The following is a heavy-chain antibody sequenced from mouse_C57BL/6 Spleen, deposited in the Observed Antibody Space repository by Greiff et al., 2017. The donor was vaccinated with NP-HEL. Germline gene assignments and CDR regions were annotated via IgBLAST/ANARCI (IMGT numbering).Heavy chain of an antibody. CDR1: GYAFSSSW. J-gene: IGHJ1*03. CDR3: AGYLYYGSSFDWYFDD. Sequence: QVQLKQSGPELVKPGASVKISCKASGYAFSSSWMNWVKQRPGKGLEWIGRIYPGDGDTNYNGKFKGKATLTADKSSSTAYMQLSSLTSEDSAVYYCAGYLYYGSSFDWYFDDWGTGTTVTVSS. CDR2: IYPGDGDT. D-gene: IGHD1-1*01. V-gene: IGHV1-82*01.